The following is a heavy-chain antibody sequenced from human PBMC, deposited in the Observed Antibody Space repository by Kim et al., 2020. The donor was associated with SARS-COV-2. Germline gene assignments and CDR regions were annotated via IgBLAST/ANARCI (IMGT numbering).Heavy chain of an antibody. V-gene: IGHV4-34*01. CDR1: GGSFSGYY. CDR2: INHSGST. Sequence: SETLSLTCAVYGGSFSGYYWSWIRQPPGKGLEWIGEINHSGSTNYNPSLKSRVTISVDTSKNQFSLKLSSVTAADTAVYYCARQPIAAAGRNWFDPWGQGTLVTVSS. D-gene: IGHD6-13*01. CDR3: ARQPIAAAGRNWFDP. J-gene: IGHJ5*02.